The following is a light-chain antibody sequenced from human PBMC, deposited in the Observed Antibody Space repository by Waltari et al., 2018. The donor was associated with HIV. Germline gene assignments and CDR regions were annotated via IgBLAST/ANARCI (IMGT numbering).Light chain of an antibody. Sequence: QSVLTQPPSASGTPGQRVTISCSGSSSTIEINPVSWYQQFPGTAPQLLIYSNNQRPSGVPDRFSGSKSGTSAALAISGVRSEDEADYYCAAWDDSLLYVFGTGTKVTVL. CDR3: AAWDDSLLYV. J-gene: IGLJ1*01. CDR1: SSTIEINP. CDR2: SNN. V-gene: IGLV1-44*01.